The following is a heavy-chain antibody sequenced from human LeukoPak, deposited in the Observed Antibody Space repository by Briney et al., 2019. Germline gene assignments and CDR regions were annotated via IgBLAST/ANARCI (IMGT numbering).Heavy chain of an antibody. J-gene: IGHJ4*02. CDR3: VKAGCSSTRCYGNY. CDR1: GFTFSDYA. V-gene: IGHV3-64D*09. CDR2: ISSNGGST. D-gene: IGHD2-2*01. Sequence: PGGSLRLSCSASGFTFSDYAIHWVRQAPGKGLEYVSAISSNGGSTYYADSVKGRFTISRDNSKNTLYLQMSSLRLEDPAVYYCVKAGCSSTRCYGNYWGQGTLVTVSS.